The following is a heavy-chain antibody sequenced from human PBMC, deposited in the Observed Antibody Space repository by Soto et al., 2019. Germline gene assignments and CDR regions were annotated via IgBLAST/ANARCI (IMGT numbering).Heavy chain of an antibody. J-gene: IGHJ6*03. V-gene: IGHV3-23*01. CDR2: ISGSGGST. Sequence: GGSLRLSCAASGFTFSSYAMSWVRQAPGKGLEWVSAISGSGGSTYYADSVKGRFTISRDNSKNTLYLQMNSLRAEDTAVYYCAKGGGSIAARRHYYYYMDVWGKGTTVTVSS. CDR3: AKGGGSIAARRHYYYYMDV. CDR1: GFTFSSYA. D-gene: IGHD6-6*01.